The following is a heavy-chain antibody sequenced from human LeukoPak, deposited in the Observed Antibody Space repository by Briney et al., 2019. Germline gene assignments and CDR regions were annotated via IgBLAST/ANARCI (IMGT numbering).Heavy chain of an antibody. CDR1: GGSISSGGYS. CDR2: IYHSGST. Sequence: SETLSLTCAVSGGSISSGGYSWSWIRQPPGTGLEWIGYIYHSGSTYYNPSLKSRVTISVDRSKNQFSLKLSSVTAADTAVYYCARFVITMVRGASWFDPWGQGTLVTVSS. D-gene: IGHD3-10*01. J-gene: IGHJ5*02. CDR3: ARFVITMVRGASWFDP. V-gene: IGHV4-30-2*01.